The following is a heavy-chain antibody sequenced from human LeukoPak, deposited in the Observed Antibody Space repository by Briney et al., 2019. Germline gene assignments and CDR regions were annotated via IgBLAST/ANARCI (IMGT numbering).Heavy chain of an antibody. J-gene: IGHJ3*02. CDR2: VNSDGSST. CDR1: GFTFRSYW. D-gene: IGHD3-10*01. CDR3: ARDRGGSAFDI. Sequence: PGGSLRLPCAPSGFTFRSYWMHWVRQAPGKGLVWVSRVNSDGSSTNYADSVKGRFTISRDNAKNTLYLQMNSLRAEDTAVYHCARDRGGSAFDILGQGTMVTVSS. V-gene: IGHV3-74*01.